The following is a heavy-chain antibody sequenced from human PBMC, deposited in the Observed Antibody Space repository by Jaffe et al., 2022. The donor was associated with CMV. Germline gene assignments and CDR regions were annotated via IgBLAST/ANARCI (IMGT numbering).Heavy chain of an antibody. Sequence: EVQLVESGGGLVKPGRSLRLSCTASGFTFGDYAMSWFRQAPGKGLEWVGFIRSKAYGGTTEYAASVKGRFTISRDDSKSIAYLQMNSLKTEDTAVYYCTREGAWWGVATIGWDDYYGMDVWGQGTTVTVSS. D-gene: IGHD5-12*01. CDR2: IRSKAYGGTT. CDR1: GFTFGDYA. J-gene: IGHJ6*02. V-gene: IGHV3-49*05. CDR3: TREGAWWGVATIGWDDYYGMDV.